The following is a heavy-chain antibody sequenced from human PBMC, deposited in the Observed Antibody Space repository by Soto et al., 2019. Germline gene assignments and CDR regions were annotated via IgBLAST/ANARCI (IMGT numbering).Heavy chain of an antibody. J-gene: IGHJ5*01. CDR2: ILKSATI. CDR3: ARGRYCLTGRCVPNWFGS. CDR1: GDSTSTVDYF. Sequence: SETLSLTCSVSGDSTSTVDYFCAWVRQPPGQPLEYIGYILKSATIFYNPSFESRIPIPLDTSKSQFSLNVTSLTATDTAVYFLARGRYCLTGRCVPNWFGSWGQGTLVTVSS. D-gene: IGHD2-15*01. V-gene: IGHV4-30-4*01.